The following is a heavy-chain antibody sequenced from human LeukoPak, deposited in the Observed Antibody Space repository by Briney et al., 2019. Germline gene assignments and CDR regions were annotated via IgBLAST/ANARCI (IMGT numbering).Heavy chain of an antibody. CDR3: ARSRSSGWYWR. CDR1: GFTFTSYS. Sequence: GGSLRLSCAASGFTFTSYSMNWVRQAPGKGLEWVSSISSSSSYIYYAGSVKGRFTISRDNAKTSLYLQMNSLRGEDTAVYYCARSRSSGWYWRWGQGTLVTVSS. D-gene: IGHD6-19*01. J-gene: IGHJ4*02. CDR2: ISSSSSYI. V-gene: IGHV3-21*01.